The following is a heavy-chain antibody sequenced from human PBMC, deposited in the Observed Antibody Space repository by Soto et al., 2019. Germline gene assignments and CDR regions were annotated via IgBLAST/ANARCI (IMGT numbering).Heavy chain of an antibody. V-gene: IGHV1-3*01. CDR2: INAGNGNT. J-gene: IGHJ3*02. CDR1: GYTFTGYA. CDR3: AGSSWPSDAFDI. D-gene: IGHD6-13*01. Sequence: ASVKVSCKASGYTFTGYAMHWVRQAPGQRLEWMGWINAGNGNTKYSQKFQGRVTITRDTSASTAYMELSSLRSEDTAVYYCAGSSWPSDAFDIWGQGTMVTVSS.